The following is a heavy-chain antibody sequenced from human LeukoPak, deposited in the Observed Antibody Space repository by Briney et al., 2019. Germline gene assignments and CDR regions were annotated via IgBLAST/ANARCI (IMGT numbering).Heavy chain of an antibody. J-gene: IGHJ6*03. V-gene: IGHV3-30-3*02. CDR3: AKNRGAGSHYYYHMNV. CDR1: GFTFTNYA. D-gene: IGHD1-26*01. Sequence: GGSLRLSCAASGFTFTNYAMNWVRQAPGKGLELVATVSYDGTDTSYADSVKGRFTISRDNSKNTLYLQLNSLRVEDTAVYYCAKNRGAGSHYYYHMNVWGKGTTVTVSS. CDR2: VSYDGTDT.